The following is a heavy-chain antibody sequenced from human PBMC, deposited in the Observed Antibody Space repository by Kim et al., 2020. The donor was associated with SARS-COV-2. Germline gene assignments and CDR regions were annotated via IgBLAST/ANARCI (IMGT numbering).Heavy chain of an antibody. CDR3: ARSLPRRRPFDF. J-gene: IGHJ4*02. CDR1: GFTFTSYW. Sequence: GGSLRLSCAASGFTFTSYWMTWVRQAPGKGLEWVASIRPDGSNEVYADSVKGRFTISRDNAWNSFYLHMNSLRAEDTAVYFCARSLPRRRPFDFWGQGTLVTVSS. CDR2: IRPDGSNE. V-gene: IGHV3-7*01. D-gene: IGHD1-1*01.